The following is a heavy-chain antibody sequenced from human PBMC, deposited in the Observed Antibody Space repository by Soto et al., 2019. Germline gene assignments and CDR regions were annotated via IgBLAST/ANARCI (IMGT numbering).Heavy chain of an antibody. CDR1: GGSNSGYY. CDR2: FYYGGGT. V-gene: IGHV4-59*01. Sequence: SETLSLPCSGSGGSNSGYYWSWNRQPPGKELEWIGYFYYGGGTNYIPSLKSRLTISADTTKSQFSLKLTSVTAADTAVYYCARGFWGFDGSHSGFDYWGRGTLVTVSS. CDR3: ARGFWGFDGSHSGFDY. J-gene: IGHJ4*02. D-gene: IGHD1-26*01.